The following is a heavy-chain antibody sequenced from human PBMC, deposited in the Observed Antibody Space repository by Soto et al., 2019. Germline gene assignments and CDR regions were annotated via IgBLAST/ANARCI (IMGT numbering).Heavy chain of an antibody. V-gene: IGHV3-48*01. CDR1: GFTFSSYS. CDR2: ISSSSSTI. Sequence: GGSLRLSCAASGFTFSSYSMNWVRQAPGKGLEWVSYISSSSSTIYYADSVKGRFTISRDNAKNSLYLQMNSLRAEDTAVYYCARDLGEWLRLPNWFDPWGQGTLVTVSS. J-gene: IGHJ5*02. CDR3: ARDLGEWLRLPNWFDP. D-gene: IGHD5-12*01.